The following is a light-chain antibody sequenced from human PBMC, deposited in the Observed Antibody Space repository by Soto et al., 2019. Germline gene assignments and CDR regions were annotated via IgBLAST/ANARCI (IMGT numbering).Light chain of an antibody. V-gene: IGKV3-15*01. CDR1: QSVSSN. Sequence: EIVMTQSPATLSVSPGERVTLSCRASQSVSSNLAWYQQKPGQSPRLLIYGASTRATGIPARFSGSGSGTEFTLTISSVQSEDFAVYYCQQYINLWTFGQGTKVEIK. J-gene: IGKJ1*01. CDR3: QQYINLWT. CDR2: GAS.